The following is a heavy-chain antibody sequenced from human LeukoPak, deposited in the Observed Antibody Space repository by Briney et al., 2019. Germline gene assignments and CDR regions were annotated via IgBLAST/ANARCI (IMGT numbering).Heavy chain of an antibody. CDR2: ISSSSSYI. Sequence: GGSLRLSCAASGFTFSSYTMNWIRQAPGKGLEWVSSISSSSSYIYYADSVKGRFTISRDNAKNSLYLQMNSLRADDTAVYYCARDSLWSGYYPYNWFDPWGQGTLVTVSS. CDR3: ARDSLWSGYYPYNWFDP. CDR1: GFTFSSYT. J-gene: IGHJ5*02. V-gene: IGHV3-21*01. D-gene: IGHD3-3*01.